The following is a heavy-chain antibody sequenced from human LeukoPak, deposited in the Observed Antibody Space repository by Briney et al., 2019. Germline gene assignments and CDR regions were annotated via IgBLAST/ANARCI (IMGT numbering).Heavy chain of an antibody. V-gene: IGHV3-7*01. CDR3: ARDSDTFGALDY. J-gene: IGHJ4*02. D-gene: IGHD3-10*01. Sequence: GGSLRLSCAASGFTLSNYWMSWVRQAPGKGLEWVANIKQDGSEKNCVDSVKGRFTISRDNAKNSLYLHMNSLRLEDTAVYYCARDSDTFGALDYWGQGTLVTVSS. CDR2: IKQDGSEK. CDR1: GFTLSNYW.